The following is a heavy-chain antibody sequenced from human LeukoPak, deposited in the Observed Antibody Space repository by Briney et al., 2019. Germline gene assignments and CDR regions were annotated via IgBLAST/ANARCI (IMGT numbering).Heavy chain of an antibody. V-gene: IGHV3-21*01. D-gene: IGHD3-3*01. CDR2: ISSSSSYK. Sequence: GGSLRLSCAASGFTFSSYSMNWVRQAPGKGLEWVSSISSSSSYKYYADSVKGRFTISRDNAKNSLYLQMSSLRAEDTAVYYCARVKEGFWSRNYYMDFWGKGTTVTVSS. J-gene: IGHJ6*03. CDR3: ARVKEGFWSRNYYMDF. CDR1: GFTFSSYS.